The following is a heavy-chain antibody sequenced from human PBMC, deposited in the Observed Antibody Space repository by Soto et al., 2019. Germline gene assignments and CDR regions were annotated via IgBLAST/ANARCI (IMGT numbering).Heavy chain of an antibody. CDR1: GASISSTSDY. D-gene: IGHD4-17*01. V-gene: IGHV4-39*01. CDR3: ARHCFGDYACLDY. J-gene: IGHJ4*02. CDR2: VYYVGRA. Sequence: TSETLSLTCAVSGASISSTSDYWGWIRQPPGKGLEWIGSVYYVGRAYYNPSLESRVILSVDTSQNQISLRLDSVTAADTAMYYCARHCFGDYACLDYWGQGTPVT.